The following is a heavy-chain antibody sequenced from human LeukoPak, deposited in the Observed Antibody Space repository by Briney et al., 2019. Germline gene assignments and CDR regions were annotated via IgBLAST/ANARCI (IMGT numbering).Heavy chain of an antibody. D-gene: IGHD3-22*01. Sequence: SGTLSLTFTVSGASINNYYWSWIRRPPGKGMEWIGYIYYYGSTNYKPSLKSGVTISVDTSENQFSLRLPSVTAADTAVYYCVRLRGSSGPIDHWGQGTLVTVSS. V-gene: IGHV4-59*01. CDR1: GASINNYY. CDR2: IYYYGST. CDR3: VRLRGSSGPIDH. J-gene: IGHJ4*02.